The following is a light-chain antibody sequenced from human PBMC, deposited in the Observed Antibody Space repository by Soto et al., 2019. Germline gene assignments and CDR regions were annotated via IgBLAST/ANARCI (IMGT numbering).Light chain of an antibody. V-gene: IGLV6-57*02. CDR2: EDS. CDR3: QSYHSGNVV. J-gene: IGLJ2*01. Sequence: NFMLTQPQSVSESPGKTVTISCTGSSGSVSSNYVQWYQKRPGRAPTTVIYEDSRRPSGVPERFSGSVDSSSNSASLTISGVKPEDEADYYCQSYHSGNVVFGGGTKLTVL. CDR1: SGSVSSNY.